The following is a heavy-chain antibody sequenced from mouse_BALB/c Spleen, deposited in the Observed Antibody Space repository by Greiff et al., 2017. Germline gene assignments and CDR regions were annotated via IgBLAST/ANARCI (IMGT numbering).Heavy chain of an antibody. V-gene: IGHV3-6*02. D-gene: IGHD2-3*01. CDR2: ISYDGSN. CDR1: GYSITSGYY. Sequence: EVQLQESGPGLVKPSQSLSLTCSVTGYSITSGYYWNWIRQFPGNKLEWMGYISYDGSNNYNPSLKNRISITRDTSKNQFFLKLNSVTTEDTATYYCARMGGYSVDYWGQGTTLTVSS. CDR3: ARMGGYSVDY. J-gene: IGHJ2*01.